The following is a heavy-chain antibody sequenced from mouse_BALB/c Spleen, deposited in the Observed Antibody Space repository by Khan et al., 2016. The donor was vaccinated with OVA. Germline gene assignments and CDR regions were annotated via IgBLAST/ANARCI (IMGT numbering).Heavy chain of an antibody. Sequence: QVHVKQSGAELAKPGASVKMSCKASGYTFTSYWMHWVKQRPGQGLEWIGYINPSTGYTEYNQRFKDKATLTADQYSSTAYMQQSSLTSEESAVYYCANHGRSSAWLTYWGQGTLVTVSA. CDR3: ANHGRSSAWLTY. CDR1: GYTFTSYW. V-gene: IGHV1-7*01. J-gene: IGHJ3*01. CDR2: INPSTGYT.